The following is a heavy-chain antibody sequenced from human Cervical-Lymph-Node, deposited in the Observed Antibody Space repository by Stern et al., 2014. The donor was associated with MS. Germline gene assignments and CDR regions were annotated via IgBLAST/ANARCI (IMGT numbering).Heavy chain of an antibody. D-gene: IGHD3-22*01. CDR3: AARANYYDSPGDWFDP. CDR2: IVVGSGNT. J-gene: IGHJ5*02. V-gene: IGHV1-58*01. CDR1: GFTFTSSA. Sequence: QLVQSGPEVKKPGTSVKVSCKASGFTFTSSAVQWVRQARGQSLEWIGWIVVGSGNTNYAQKFQERVTITRDMSTGTAYMELSSLRSEDTAVYYCAARANYYDSPGDWFDPWGQGTLVTVSS.